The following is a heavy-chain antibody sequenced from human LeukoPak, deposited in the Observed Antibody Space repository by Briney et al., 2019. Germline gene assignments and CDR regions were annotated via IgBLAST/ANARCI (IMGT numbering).Heavy chain of an antibody. CDR2: ISAIDGAT. CDR3: AREGTHHSDFGS. Sequence: GGSLRLSCAASGFTFTTYAMGWVRQAPGEGLEWVSSISAIDGATYYAGSVKGRFTISRDTSKNTLYLQLNSLRAEDTAVYYCAREGTHHSDFGSWGQGTLVTVSS. J-gene: IGHJ4*02. D-gene: IGHD3-10*01. V-gene: IGHV3-23*01. CDR1: GFTFTTYA.